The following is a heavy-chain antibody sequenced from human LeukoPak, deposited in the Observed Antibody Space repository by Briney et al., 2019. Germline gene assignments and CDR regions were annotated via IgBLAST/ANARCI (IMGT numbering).Heavy chain of an antibody. CDR2: IKQDGSRK. Sequence: GGSLRLSCAASGFTFSNYWMSWVRQAPGKGLEWVANIKQDGSRKYYVDSVKGRFTISRDNAKNSLYLQMNSPRVEDTAVYYCVREEYGDHLWWWGQGTPVTVSS. CDR3: VREEYGDHLWW. D-gene: IGHD4-17*01. V-gene: IGHV3-7*01. CDR1: GFTFSNYW. J-gene: IGHJ4*02.